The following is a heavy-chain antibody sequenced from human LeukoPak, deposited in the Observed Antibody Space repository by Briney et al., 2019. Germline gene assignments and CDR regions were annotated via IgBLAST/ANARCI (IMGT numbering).Heavy chain of an antibody. Sequence: HLGGSLRLSCGVSGITLSNYGMTWVRQAPGKGLEWVAGLSGSAGGSNYADSVKGRFTISRDNSKNTLFLQMNSLRAEDTAFYYCGNQCSGGICPENWGRGTLVTVSS. V-gene: IGHV3-23*01. CDR3: GNQCSGGICPEN. D-gene: IGHD2-15*01. CDR2: LSGSAGGS. CDR1: GITLSNYG. J-gene: IGHJ4*02.